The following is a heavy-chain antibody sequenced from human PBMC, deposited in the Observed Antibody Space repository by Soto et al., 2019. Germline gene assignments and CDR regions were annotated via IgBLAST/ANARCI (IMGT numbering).Heavy chain of an antibody. CDR2: INGDGTNT. D-gene: IGHD3-22*01. CDR3: TRESYDSSGYYHSSWFDP. V-gene: IGHV3-74*01. CDR1: GFTFTNYW. J-gene: IGHJ5*02. Sequence: EVQLVDSGGGLVQPGGSLRLSCATSGFTFTNYWMHWVRQAPGKGLVWVSRINGDGTNTYYADSVRGRFTTSRDNDKNTLYLQMNSLRAEDTAVYYCTRESYDSSGYYHSSWFDPWGQGTLVTVSS.